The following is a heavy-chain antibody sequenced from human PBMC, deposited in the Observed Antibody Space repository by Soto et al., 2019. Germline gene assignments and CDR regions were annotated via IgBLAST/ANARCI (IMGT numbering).Heavy chain of an antibody. CDR3: ARGLRATIFYVETLSFYFDY. CDR1: GGTFSSYA. V-gene: IGHV1-69*13. CDR2: IIPIFGTA. J-gene: IGHJ4*02. Sequence: ASVKVSCKASGGTFSSYAISWVRQAPGQGLEWMGGIIPIFGTANYAQKFQGRVTITADESTSTAYMELSSLRSEDTAVYYCARGLRATIFYVETLSFYFDYWGQGTLVTVSS. D-gene: IGHD3-3*01.